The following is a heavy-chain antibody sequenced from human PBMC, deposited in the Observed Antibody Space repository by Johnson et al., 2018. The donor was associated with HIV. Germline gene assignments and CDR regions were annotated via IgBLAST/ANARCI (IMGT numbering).Heavy chain of an antibody. J-gene: IGHJ3*02. CDR2: IYSGGST. V-gene: IGHV3-66*02. Sequence: EVQLVESGGGLVQPGGSLRLSCGASAFTFSSNDMKWVRQAPGKGLEWVSVIYSGGSTYYADSVKGRFTISRDNSKNTLYLQMNSLRAEDTAVYYCARDNWNDADGAFDIWGQGTMVTVSS. D-gene: IGHD1-20*01. CDR3: ARDNWNDADGAFDI. CDR1: AFTFSSND.